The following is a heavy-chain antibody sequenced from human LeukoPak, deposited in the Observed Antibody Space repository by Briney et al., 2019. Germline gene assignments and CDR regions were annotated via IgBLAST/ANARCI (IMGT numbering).Heavy chain of an antibody. J-gene: IGHJ4*02. CDR1: GGSISSSSYY. CDR3: ARLQGAAAGTTIDY. CDR2: IYYSGST. Sequence: PSETLTLTCTVSGGSISSSSYYWGWIRQPPGKGLEWIGSIYYSGSTYYNPSLESRITISVDTSKNQFSLKLSSVTAADTAVYYCARLQGAAAGTTIDYWGQATLGPVSS. D-gene: IGHD6-13*01. V-gene: IGHV4-39*01.